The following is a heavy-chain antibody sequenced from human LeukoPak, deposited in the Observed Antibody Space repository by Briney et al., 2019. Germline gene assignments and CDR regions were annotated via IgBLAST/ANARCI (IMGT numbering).Heavy chain of an antibody. CDR3: ARQGRNWGTYYYYMDV. J-gene: IGHJ6*03. CDR1: GGSFSGYY. V-gene: IGHV4-34*01. CDR2: INHSGST. D-gene: IGHD7-27*01. Sequence: SETLSLTCAVYGGSFSGYYWSWIRQPPGKGLEWIGEINHSGSTNYNPSLKSRVTISVDTSKNQFSLKLSSVTAADTAVYYCARQGRNWGTYYYYMDVWGKGTTVTVSS.